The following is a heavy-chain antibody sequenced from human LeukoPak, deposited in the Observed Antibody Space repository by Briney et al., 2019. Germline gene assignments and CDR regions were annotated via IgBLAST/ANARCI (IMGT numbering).Heavy chain of an antibody. CDR2: IYHSGST. Sequence: SETLSLTCAVSGGSISSGGYSWSWIRQPPGKGLEWIGYIYHSGSTYYNPSLKSRVTISVDRSKNQFSLKLSSVTAADTAVYYWAGGTTVTREGYFDYWGQGTLFTVSS. CDR1: GGSISSGGYS. V-gene: IGHV4-30-2*01. D-gene: IGHD4-17*01. J-gene: IGHJ4*02. CDR3: AGGTTVTREGYFDY.